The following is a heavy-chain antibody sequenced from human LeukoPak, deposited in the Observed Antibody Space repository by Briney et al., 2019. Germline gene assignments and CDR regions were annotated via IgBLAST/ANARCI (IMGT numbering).Heavy chain of an antibody. CDR2: ISSNGGST. D-gene: IGHD5-18*01. Sequence: GGSLRLSCAASGFTFSSYAVHWVRQAPGKGLEYVSAISSNGGSTYYANSVKGRFTISRDNSKNTLYLQMGSLRAEDMAVYYCARAHTAMVGYDYWGQGTLVTVSS. CDR3: ARAHTAMVGYDY. CDR1: GFTFSSYA. J-gene: IGHJ4*02. V-gene: IGHV3-64*01.